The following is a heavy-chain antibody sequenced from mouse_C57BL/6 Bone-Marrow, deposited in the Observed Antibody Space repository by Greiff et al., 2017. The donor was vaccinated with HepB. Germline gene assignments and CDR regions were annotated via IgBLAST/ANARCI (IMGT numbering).Heavy chain of an antibody. Sequence: EVQGVESGGDLVKPGGSLKLSCAASGFTFSSYGMSWVRQTPDKRLEWVATISSGGSYTYYPDSVKGRFTISRDNAKNTLYLQMSSLKSEDTAMYYCARRSFYYSILYWYFDVWGTGTTVTVSS. CDR1: GFTFSSYG. D-gene: IGHD2-5*01. CDR3: ARRSFYYSILYWYFDV. V-gene: IGHV5-6*01. CDR2: ISSGGSYT. J-gene: IGHJ1*03.